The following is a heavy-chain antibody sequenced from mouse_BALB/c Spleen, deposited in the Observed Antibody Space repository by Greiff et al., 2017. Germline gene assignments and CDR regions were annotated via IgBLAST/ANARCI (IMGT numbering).Heavy chain of an antibody. CDR1: GYSITSDYA. V-gene: IGHV3-2*02. D-gene: IGHD2-1*01. Sequence: EVKLMESGPGLVKPSQSLSLTCTVTGYSITSDYAWNWIRQFPGNKLEWMGYISYSGSTSYNPSLKSRISITRDTSKNQFFLQLNSVTTEDTATYYCAMGGNYPYYYAMDYWGQGTSVTVSS. J-gene: IGHJ4*01. CDR2: ISYSGST. CDR3: AMGGNYPYYYAMDY.